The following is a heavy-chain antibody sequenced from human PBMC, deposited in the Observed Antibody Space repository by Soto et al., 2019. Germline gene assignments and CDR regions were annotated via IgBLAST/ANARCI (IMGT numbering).Heavy chain of an antibody. CDR2: IYYSGST. CDR1: GGSISSGGYY. CDR3: ATWGDILTGYSTFDY. D-gene: IGHD3-9*01. J-gene: IGHJ4*02. V-gene: IGHV4-31*03. Sequence: QVQLQESGPGLVKPSQTLSLTCTVSGGSISSGGYYWSWIRQHPGKGLEWIGYIYYSGSTYYNPSLKSRVTISVATAKTQFSLMLSSVTAADTAVYYCATWGDILTGYSTFDYWGQGTLVTVSS.